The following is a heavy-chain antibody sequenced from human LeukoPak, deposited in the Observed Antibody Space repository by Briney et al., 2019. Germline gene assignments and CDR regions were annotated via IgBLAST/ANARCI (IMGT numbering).Heavy chain of an antibody. D-gene: IGHD2-8*01. CDR2: ISSSSSYI. CDR1: GFTSSSYS. Sequence: PGGSLRLSCAASGFTSSSYSMNWVRQAPGKGLEWVSSISSSSSYIYYADSVKGRFTISRDNAKNSLYLQMNSLRAEDTAVYYCARDGHAITRHYYMDVWGKGTTVTISS. CDR3: ARDGHAITRHYYMDV. V-gene: IGHV3-21*04. J-gene: IGHJ6*03.